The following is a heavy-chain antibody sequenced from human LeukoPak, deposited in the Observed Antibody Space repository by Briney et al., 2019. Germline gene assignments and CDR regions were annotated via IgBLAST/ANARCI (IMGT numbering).Heavy chain of an antibody. CDR3: ARRDYYDTTWMGWYFDL. J-gene: IGHJ2*01. Sequence: SETLSLTRTVSGGTISSYYWSWIRQPPGKGLEWIGYIFYTGSTKYNPSLKSRVTISVDTSENQISLRLRSVTAADTAVYYCARRDYYDTTWMGWYFDLWGRGTLVTVSS. CDR1: GGTISSYY. D-gene: IGHD3-22*01. V-gene: IGHV4-59*08. CDR2: IFYTGST.